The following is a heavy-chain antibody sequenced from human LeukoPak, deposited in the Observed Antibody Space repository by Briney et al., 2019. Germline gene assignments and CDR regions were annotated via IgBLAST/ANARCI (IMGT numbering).Heavy chain of an antibody. Sequence: GGSLRLSCAASGFALTNYGMHWVRQAPGKGLVWVSHINHDGSLRNYADSMQGRFTVSRDIAKNTLYLHMNSLGADDTATYYCARDVFSLGDSWGQGTLVTVSS. CDR1: GFALTNYG. V-gene: IGHV3-74*01. CDR3: ARDVFSLGDS. CDR2: INHDGSLR. D-gene: IGHD5/OR15-5a*01. J-gene: IGHJ4*02.